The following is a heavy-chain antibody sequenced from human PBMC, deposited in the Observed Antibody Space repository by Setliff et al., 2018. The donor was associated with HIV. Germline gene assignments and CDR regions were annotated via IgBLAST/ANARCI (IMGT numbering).Heavy chain of an antibody. CDR1: GGPLSGHY. CDR2: TSHSGKT. V-gene: IGHV4-34*01. CDR3: VTSSSWSPRLNF. J-gene: IGHJ4*02. D-gene: IGHD2-2*01. Sequence: SETLSLTCAVYGGPLSGHYWSWIRQPPGQGLEWIGETSHSGKTNYNPSLKSRVTISVDTSKNQFSLKLTSVTAADTAVYYCVTSSSWSPRLNFWGPGMLVTVS.